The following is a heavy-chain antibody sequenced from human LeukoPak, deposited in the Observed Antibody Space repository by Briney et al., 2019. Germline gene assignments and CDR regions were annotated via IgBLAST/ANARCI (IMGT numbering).Heavy chain of an antibody. D-gene: IGHD3-9*01. CDR1: GFSFRNYA. CDR3: AKRDHFDDTGYAPLFDF. J-gene: IGHJ4*02. V-gene: IGHV3-23*01. CDR2: ISGSGGRT. Sequence: GGSLRLSCAASGFSFRNYAMSWVRQAPGKELEWVSGISGSGGRTYIADPVKGRFTISRDNSKNSLHLQMNSLRVEDSAVYYCAKRDHFDDTGYAPLFDFWGQGTLVTVSS.